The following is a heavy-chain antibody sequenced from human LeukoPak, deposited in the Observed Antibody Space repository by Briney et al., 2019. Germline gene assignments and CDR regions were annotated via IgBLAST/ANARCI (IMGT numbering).Heavy chain of an antibody. J-gene: IGHJ4*02. CDR1: GSAFDEHG. Sequence: GGSLRLSCTASGSAFDEHGISSVRQVPGKGLGWVSGINWSGGSTGYADPLRGRFTISRDNAKHSLYLQMDSLRAEDTALYYCARAHNSSPFYFVYWGQGTLVTVSS. CDR2: INWSGGST. D-gene: IGHD6-13*01. CDR3: ARAHNSSPFYFVY. V-gene: IGHV3-20*04.